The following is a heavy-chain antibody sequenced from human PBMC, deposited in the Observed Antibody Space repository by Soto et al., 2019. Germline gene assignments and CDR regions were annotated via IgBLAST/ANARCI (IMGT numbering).Heavy chain of an antibody. Sequence: EVQLVESGGGLVQPGGSLRLSCAASGFSFGSYWIDWVRQAPGKGLVWISRIKTDGSSTDYADSVKGRFTISRDNAKNTLYLQMNSLSAEDTAVYYCAKREGNTYGLFHWGQGTLVTVSS. CDR1: GFSFGSYW. D-gene: IGHD5-18*01. V-gene: IGHV3-74*01. CDR2: IKTDGSST. CDR3: AKREGNTYGLFH. J-gene: IGHJ4*02.